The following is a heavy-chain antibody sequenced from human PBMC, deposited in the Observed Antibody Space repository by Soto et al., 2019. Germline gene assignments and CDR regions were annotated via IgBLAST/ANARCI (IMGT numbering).Heavy chain of an antibody. CDR3: ARVRGYSYGADGFDI. V-gene: IGHV4-59*01. CDR1: GGSISSYY. D-gene: IGHD5-18*01. CDR2: IYYSGST. Sequence: LSLTCTASGGSISSYYWSWIRQPPGKGLEWIGYIYYSGSTNYNPSLKSRVTISVDTSKNQFSLKLSSVTAADTAVYYCARVRGYSYGADGFDIWGQGTMVTVSS. J-gene: IGHJ3*02.